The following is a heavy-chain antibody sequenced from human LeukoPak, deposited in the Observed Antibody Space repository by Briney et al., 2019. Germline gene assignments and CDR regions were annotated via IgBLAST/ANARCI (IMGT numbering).Heavy chain of an antibody. CDR3: AKVASILLWFGETDY. CDR2: ISGSGGST. D-gene: IGHD3-10*01. CDR1: GFTFSSYA. Sequence: TGGSLRLSCAASGFTFSSYAMSWVRQAPGKGLEWVSAISGSGGSTYYADSVKGRFTISRDNSKNTLYLQMNSLRAEDTAVYYCAKVASILLWFGETDYWGQGTLVTVSS. V-gene: IGHV3-23*01. J-gene: IGHJ4*02.